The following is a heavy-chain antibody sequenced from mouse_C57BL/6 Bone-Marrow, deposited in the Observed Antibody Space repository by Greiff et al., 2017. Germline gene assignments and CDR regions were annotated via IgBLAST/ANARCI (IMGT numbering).Heavy chain of an antibody. J-gene: IGHJ4*01. D-gene: IGHD1-1*01. CDR2: INPNNGGT. CDR1: GYTFTDYY. V-gene: IGHV1-26*01. Sequence: VQLHQSGPELVKPGASVKISCKASGYTFTDYYMNWVKQSHGKSLEWIGDINPNNGGTSYNQKFKGKATLTVDKSSSTAYMELRSLTSEDSAVYYCASYFYAMDYWGQGTSVTVSS. CDR3: ASYFYAMDY.